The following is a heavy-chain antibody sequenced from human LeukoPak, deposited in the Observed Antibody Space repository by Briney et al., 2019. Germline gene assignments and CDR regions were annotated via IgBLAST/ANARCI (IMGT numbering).Heavy chain of an antibody. CDR1: GGTFSSYA. CDR3: ARSQYCTNGVCYTYAFDI. J-gene: IGHJ3*02. CDR2: INPSGGSR. V-gene: IGHV1-46*01. Sequence: ASVKVSCKASGGTFSSYAISWVRQAPGQGLEWMGIINPSGGSRSYAQKFQGRVTMTRDMSTSTAYMELSSLRSEDTAVYYCARSQYCTNGVCYTYAFDIWGQGTMVTVSS. D-gene: IGHD2-8*01.